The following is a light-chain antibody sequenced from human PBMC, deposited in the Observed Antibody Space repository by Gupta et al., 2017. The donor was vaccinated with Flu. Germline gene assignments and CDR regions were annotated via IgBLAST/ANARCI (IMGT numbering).Light chain of an antibody. Sequence: DIVMTQSPLSLPVTPGEPASISCRSSQSLLHSNGYNYLDWYLQKPGQSPQLLIYLGSNRASGVPDRFSGSGSGTDLTLNISRVEAEDVGVYYCMQALQTPLTFGRGTXVEIK. J-gene: IGKJ1*01. V-gene: IGKV2-28*01. CDR1: QSLLHSNGYNY. CDR3: MQALQTPLT. CDR2: LGS.